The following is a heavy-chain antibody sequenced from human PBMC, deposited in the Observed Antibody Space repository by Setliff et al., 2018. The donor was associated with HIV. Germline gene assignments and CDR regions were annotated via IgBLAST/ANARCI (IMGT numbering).Heavy chain of an antibody. D-gene: IGHD4-4*01. V-gene: IGHV3-23*01. Sequence: HPGGSLRLSCAASGFSFRSYAVSWVRQAPGKGLEWVSVISGSGDITYYRESVKGRFTVSRDNSNNTVYLQMNSLRAEDTAMYYCAKTQTVITVYGPFDSWGQGTPVTV. CDR2: ISGSGDIT. CDR3: AKTQTVITVYGPFDS. CDR1: GFSFRSYA. J-gene: IGHJ4*02.